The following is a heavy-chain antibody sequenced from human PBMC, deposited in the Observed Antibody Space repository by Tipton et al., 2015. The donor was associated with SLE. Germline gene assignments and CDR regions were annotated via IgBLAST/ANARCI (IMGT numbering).Heavy chain of an antibody. CDR1: GFTFSSYA. CDR2: ISYDGSNK. CDR3: ARVRVGATFDAFDI. J-gene: IGHJ3*02. D-gene: IGHD1-26*01. V-gene: IGHV3-30-3*01. Sequence: SLRLSCAASGFTFSSYAMHWVRQAPGKGLEWVAVISYDGSNKYYADSVKGRFTISRDNAKNSLYLQMNSLRAEDTAVYYCARVRVGATFDAFDIWGQGTMVTVSS.